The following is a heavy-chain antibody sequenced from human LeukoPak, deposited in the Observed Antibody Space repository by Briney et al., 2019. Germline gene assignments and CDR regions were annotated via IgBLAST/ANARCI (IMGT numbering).Heavy chain of an antibody. V-gene: IGHV3-74*01. Sequence: GGSLRLSCAASGFTFSSYWMHWVRQAPGKGLVWVSRINSDGSSTSYADSVKGRFTISRDNAKNTLYLQMNSLRAEDMAVYYCARGDPYDNDAFDIWGQGTMVTVSS. J-gene: IGHJ3*02. CDR2: INSDGSST. CDR3: ARGDPYDNDAFDI. CDR1: GFTFSSYW. D-gene: IGHD3-22*01.